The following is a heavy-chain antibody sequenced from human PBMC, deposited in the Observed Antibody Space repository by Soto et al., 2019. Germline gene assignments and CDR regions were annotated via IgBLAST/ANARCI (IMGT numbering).Heavy chain of an antibody. CDR3: ARDANSGLAYYVDY. CDR2: IWYDGSNK. CDR1: GFTFSDYG. J-gene: IGHJ4*02. V-gene: IGHV3-33*01. D-gene: IGHD1-1*01. Sequence: QVHLVESGGGVVQPGRSLRLSCAASGFTFSDYGMHWVRQAPGKGLEWVAVIWYDGSNKYYADSVKGRFTISRDNSKNTLYLQMNSLRVEDTAVYYCARDANSGLAYYVDYCGQGTLVSVSS.